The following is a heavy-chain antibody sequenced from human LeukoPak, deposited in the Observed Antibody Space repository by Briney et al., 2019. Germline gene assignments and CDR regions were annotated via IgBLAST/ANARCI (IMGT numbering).Heavy chain of an antibody. CDR2: ISSSSSYI. J-gene: IGHJ6*03. V-gene: IGHV3-21*01. CDR1: GFTFRSYS. Sequence: GGSLRLSCAVSGFTFRSYSMNWVRQAPGKGLEWVSSISSSSSYIYYADSVKGRFTISRDNAKNSLYLQMNSLRAEDTAVYYCARGNLAGTYYYYMDVWGKGTTVTVSS. D-gene: IGHD3-10*01. CDR3: ARGNLAGTYYYYMDV.